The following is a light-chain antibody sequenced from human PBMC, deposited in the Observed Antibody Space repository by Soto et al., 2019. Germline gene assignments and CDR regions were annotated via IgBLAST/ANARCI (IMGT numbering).Light chain of an antibody. V-gene: IGKV3-11*01. CDR2: DAS. J-gene: IGKJ5*01. Sequence: EIVLTQSPATLSLSPGERATLSCRASQSVGSYLVWYQQKTGQAPRILIYDASYRATGIPARFSGSGSGTDFTLTISRLEPEDFAVYYCQQRMNSPLTFGQGTRLDIK. CDR3: QQRMNSPLT. CDR1: QSVGSY.